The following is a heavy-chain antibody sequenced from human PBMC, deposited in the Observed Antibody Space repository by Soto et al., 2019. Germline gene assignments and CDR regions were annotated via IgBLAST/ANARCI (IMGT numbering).Heavy chain of an antibody. D-gene: IGHD2-15*01. CDR2: IHYSGST. CDR3: ARDNPGYCSGGSCSNWFDP. CDR1: GGSISSGGYY. J-gene: IGHJ5*02. V-gene: IGHV4-31*03. Sequence: SETLSLTCTVSGGSISSGGYYWSWIRQHPGKGLEWIGYIHYSGSTYYNPSLKSRVTISVDTSKNQFSLKLSSVTAADTAVYYCARDNPGYCSGGSCSNWFDPWGQGTLVTVSS.